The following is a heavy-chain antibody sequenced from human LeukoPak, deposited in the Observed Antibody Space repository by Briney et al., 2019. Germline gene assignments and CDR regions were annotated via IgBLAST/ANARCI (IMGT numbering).Heavy chain of an antibody. J-gene: IGHJ4*02. CDR1: GGSFSGYY. V-gene: IGHV4-34*01. D-gene: IGHD5-12*01. Sequence: SETLSLTCAVYGGSFSGYYWGWIRQPPGKGLEWIGEINHSGSTNYNPSLKSRVTISVDTSKNQFSLKLSSVTAADTAVYYCARGYGEYSGYDYVYYFDYWGQGTLVTVSS. CDR3: ARGYGEYSGYDYVYYFDY. CDR2: INHSGST.